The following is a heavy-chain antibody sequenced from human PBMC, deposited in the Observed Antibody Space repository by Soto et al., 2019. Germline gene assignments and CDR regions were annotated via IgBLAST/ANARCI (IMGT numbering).Heavy chain of an antibody. CDR2: ISAYNGNT. CDR3: AREGEQQLGVVLSHSYCCTDV. Sequence: ASVKVSCKASGYTFTSYGISWVRQAPGQGLEWMGWISAYNGNTNYAQKLQGRVTMTADTSTSTAYMELRSLRSDDTAVYYCAREGEQQLGVVLSHSYCCTDVWGRGTTVTVS. D-gene: IGHD6-13*01. CDR1: GYTFTSYG. J-gene: IGHJ6*04. V-gene: IGHV1-18*04.